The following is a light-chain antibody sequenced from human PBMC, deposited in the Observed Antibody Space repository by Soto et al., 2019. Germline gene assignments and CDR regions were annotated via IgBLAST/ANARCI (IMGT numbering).Light chain of an antibody. J-gene: IGKJ1*01. Sequence: DIQMTQSPSSLSASVGDRVTITCRASQNINNYLNWYHQKPGNAPKLLIYDASNLQSVVPSRFSGSGSGTYFTLTISSLQPEDFATYYCQQSYSTLETFGQGTKVEIK. CDR3: QQSYSTLET. CDR1: QNINNY. V-gene: IGKV1-39*01. CDR2: DAS.